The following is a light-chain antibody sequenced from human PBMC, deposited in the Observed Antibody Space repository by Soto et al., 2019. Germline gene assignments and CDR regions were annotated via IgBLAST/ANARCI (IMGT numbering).Light chain of an antibody. V-gene: IGLV2-23*01. CDR3: CSYAGSSTWV. CDR2: EGS. J-gene: IGLJ3*02. Sequence: QSVLTQPASVSGSPGQSITISCTGTSSDVGSYNLVSWYQQHRGKAPKLKIYEGSKRPSGVSNRFSGSKSGNTASLTISGLQAEDEADYYCCSYAGSSTWVFGGGTKLTVL. CDR1: SSDVGSYNL.